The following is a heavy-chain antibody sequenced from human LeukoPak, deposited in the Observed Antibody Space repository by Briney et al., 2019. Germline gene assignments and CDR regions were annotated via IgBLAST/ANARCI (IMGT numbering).Heavy chain of an antibody. CDR1: GGSISSSSYY. J-gene: IGHJ4*02. Sequence: SETLSLTCTVSGGSISSSSYYWGWIRQPPGKGLEWIGSIYYSGSTYYNPSLKSRVTISVDTSKNQFSLKLSSVTAADTAVYYCARHLVLYFDWLLHFDYWGQGTLVTVSS. V-gene: IGHV4-39*01. CDR2: IYYSGST. D-gene: IGHD3-9*01. CDR3: ARHLVLYFDWLLHFDY.